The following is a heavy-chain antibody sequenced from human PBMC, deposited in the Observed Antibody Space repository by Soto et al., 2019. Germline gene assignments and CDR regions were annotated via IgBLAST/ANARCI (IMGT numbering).Heavy chain of an antibody. V-gene: IGHV3-30*03. D-gene: IGHD3-3*01. J-gene: IGHJ5*02. Sequence: QVQLVESGGGVVQPGRSLSLSCAASGFTFDTYGMHWVRQAPGKGLEWLAVTSWDEGSKYYADSVKGRFTISRDNPKNTLYLQMDSLRPEDTAIYFCAREGPRGDYWSDHWGQGTLVTVSS. CDR1: GFTFDTYG. CDR3: AREGPRGDYWSDH. CDR2: TSWDEGSK.